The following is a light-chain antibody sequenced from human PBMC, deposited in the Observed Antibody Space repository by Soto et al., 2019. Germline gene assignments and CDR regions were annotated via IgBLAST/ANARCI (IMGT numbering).Light chain of an antibody. CDR2: ASS. Sequence: IQLTQSPSSLSASVGDRVTVTCRASQGIGTYLVWYQQKSGKAPTVLIYASSTLQTGVPSRFSGSGSGTDFSLTISSLHPEDVATYYCQQVDSYPRTFGQGTKVDIK. CDR3: QQVDSYPRT. V-gene: IGKV1-9*01. J-gene: IGKJ1*01. CDR1: QGIGTY.